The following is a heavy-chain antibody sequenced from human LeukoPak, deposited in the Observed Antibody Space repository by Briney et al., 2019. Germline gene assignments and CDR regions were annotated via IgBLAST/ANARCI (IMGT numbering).Heavy chain of an antibody. V-gene: IGHV3-23*01. J-gene: IGHJ4*02. CDR2: ISGSGGST. CDR1: GFTFSSYS. Sequence: PGGSLRLSCAASGFTFSSYSMNWVRQAPGKGLEWVSAISGSGGSTYYADSVKGRFTISRDNSKNTLYLQMNSLRAEDTAVYYCAKDSGNYGYKNYFDYWGQGTLVTVSS. CDR3: AKDSGNYGYKNYFDY. D-gene: IGHD4-11*01.